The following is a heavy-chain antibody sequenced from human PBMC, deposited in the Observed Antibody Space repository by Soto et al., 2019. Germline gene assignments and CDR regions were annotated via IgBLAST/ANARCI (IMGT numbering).Heavy chain of an antibody. D-gene: IGHD7-27*01. CDR1: GYTSTGYY. V-gene: IGHV1-2*04. CDR3: AIALTAVFSVNATAYSEMDA. Sequence: ASAKSSYRASGYTSTGYYMRRARQAPGQKLEWMGWINPNSGGTNYEQKLKSWVTMTRDTSNSPASMELSSLRSDDTAVYYCAIALTAVFSVNATAYSEMDALGLETTVTVSS. J-gene: IGHJ6*02. CDR2: INPNSGGT.